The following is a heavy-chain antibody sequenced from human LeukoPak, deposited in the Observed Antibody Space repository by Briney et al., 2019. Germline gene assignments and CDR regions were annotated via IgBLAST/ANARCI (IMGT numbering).Heavy chain of an antibody. Sequence: GGSLRLPCAASGFTFSSYEMNWVRQAPGKGLEWVSHISSSGTKIYSADSVKGRFTISRDNAKNSLYLQMSSLRAEDTAVYYCARDKGDNSGWDYWGQGILVTVSS. CDR1: GFTFSSYE. CDR3: ARDKGDNSGWDY. D-gene: IGHD6-19*01. J-gene: IGHJ4*02. CDR2: ISSSGTKI. V-gene: IGHV3-48*03.